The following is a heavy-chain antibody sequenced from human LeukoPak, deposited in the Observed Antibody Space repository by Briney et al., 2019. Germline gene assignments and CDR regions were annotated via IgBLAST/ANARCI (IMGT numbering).Heavy chain of an antibody. CDR1: GFTFSSYS. J-gene: IGHJ5*02. CDR3: ARDERDCSSTSCYFWFDP. V-gene: IGHV3-21*01. CDR2: ISSSSSYI. Sequence: GGSLRLSCAASGFTFSSYSMNWVRQAPGKGPEWVSSISSSSSYIYYADSVKGRFTISRDNAKNSLYLQMNSLRAEDTAVYYCARDERDCSSTSCYFWFDPWGQGTLVTVSS. D-gene: IGHD2-2*01.